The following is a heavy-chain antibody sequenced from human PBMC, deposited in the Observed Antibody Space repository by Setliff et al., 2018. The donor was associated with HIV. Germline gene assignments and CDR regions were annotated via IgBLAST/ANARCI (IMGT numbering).Heavy chain of an antibody. J-gene: IGHJ3*02. CDR2: INPNSSDT. Sequence: ASVKVSCKASGYTFTGYYINWVRRAPGQGLEWMGRINPNSSDTNYTQSFQGRVTMTRDRSINTAYLELSSLKSDDTAVYYCARDKDGFDIWGQGTMVTVSS. CDR1: GYTFTGYY. D-gene: IGHD2-15*01. V-gene: IGHV1-2*06. CDR3: ARDKDGFDI.